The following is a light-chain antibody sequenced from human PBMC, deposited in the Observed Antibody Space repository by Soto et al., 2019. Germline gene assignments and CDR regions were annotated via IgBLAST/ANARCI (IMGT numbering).Light chain of an antibody. CDR2: SAS. CDR1: QTINKN. V-gene: IGKV1-39*01. J-gene: IGKJ2*01. Sequence: DIQMTQSPSSLSASVGDRVPITCRASQTINKNLNWYQQKPGQAPNLLIYSASDFQSGVPSRFSGSGSGTEFTLTISSLQSEDFATYYCQQSFSTPYTFGQGTELEI. CDR3: QQSFSTPYT.